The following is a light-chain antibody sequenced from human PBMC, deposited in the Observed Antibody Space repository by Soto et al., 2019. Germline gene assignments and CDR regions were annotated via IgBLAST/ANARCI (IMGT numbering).Light chain of an antibody. V-gene: IGLV2-14*01. CDR3: SSYTGSTTLGV. CDR1: SRDVGGYNY. Sequence: QSVLTQPASVSGSPGQSITISCTGTSRDVGGYNYVSWYQQHPGKAPKLMIYDVTNRPSGVSNRFSGSKSGNTASLTISGLQAEDEADYYCSSYTGSTTLGVFGNGTKVTVL. CDR2: DVT. J-gene: IGLJ1*01.